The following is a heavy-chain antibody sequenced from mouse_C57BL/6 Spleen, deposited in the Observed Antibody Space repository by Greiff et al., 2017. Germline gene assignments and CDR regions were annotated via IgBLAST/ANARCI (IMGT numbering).Heavy chain of an antibody. CDR1: GFTFSDYG. Sequence: EVMLVESGGGLVKPGGSLKLSCAASGFTFSDYGMHWVRQAPEKGLEWVAYISSGSSTIYYAATVKGRFTISRDNAKNTLFLQLTSLRSEDTAMXYCAKREGCNGSSHAMDYWGQGTSVTVSS. CDR2: ISSGSSTI. CDR3: AKREGCNGSSHAMDY. J-gene: IGHJ4*01. D-gene: IGHD1-1*01. V-gene: IGHV5-17*01.